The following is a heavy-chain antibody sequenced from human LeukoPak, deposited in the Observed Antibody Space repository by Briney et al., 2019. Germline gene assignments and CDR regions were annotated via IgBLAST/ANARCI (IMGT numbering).Heavy chain of an antibody. Sequence: ASVKVSCKASGYTFTSYAMHWVRKAPGQRLEWMGWINAGNGNTKYSQKFQGRVTITRDTSASTAYMELSSLRSEDTAVYYCAREEDQYYYGSGSKSPLDYWGQGTLVTVSS. V-gene: IGHV1-3*01. J-gene: IGHJ4*02. D-gene: IGHD3-10*01. CDR3: AREEDQYYYGSGSKSPLDY. CDR1: GYTFTSYA. CDR2: INAGNGNT.